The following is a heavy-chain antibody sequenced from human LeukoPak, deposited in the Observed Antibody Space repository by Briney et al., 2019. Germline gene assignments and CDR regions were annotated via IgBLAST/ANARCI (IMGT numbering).Heavy chain of an antibody. CDR3: ATLRVSPGGATVDYY. Sequence: GGSLRLSCAASGFTFSSYSMNWVRQAPGKGLEWVSSISSSSSYIYYADSMKGRFTISRDNAKNSLYLQMNSLRAEDMAVYYCATLRVSPGGATVDYYWGQGTLVTVSS. CDR1: GFTFSSYS. V-gene: IGHV3-21*01. J-gene: IGHJ4*02. D-gene: IGHD1-26*01. CDR2: ISSSSSYI.